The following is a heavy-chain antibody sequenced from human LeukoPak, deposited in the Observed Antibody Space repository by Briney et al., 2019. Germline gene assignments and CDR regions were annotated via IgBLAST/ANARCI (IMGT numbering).Heavy chain of an antibody. J-gene: IGHJ4*02. Sequence: SETLSLTCAVYGGSFSGYYWSWIRQPPGKGLEWIGEINHSGSINYNPSLKSRVTISVDTSKNQFSLKLSSVTAADTAVYYCARHGVSSSWPVDYWGQGTLVTVSS. V-gene: IGHV4-34*01. CDR3: ARHGVSSSWPVDY. D-gene: IGHD6-13*01. CDR1: GGSFSGYY. CDR2: INHSGSI.